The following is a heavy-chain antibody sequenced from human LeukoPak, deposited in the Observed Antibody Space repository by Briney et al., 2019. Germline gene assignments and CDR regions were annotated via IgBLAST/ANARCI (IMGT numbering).Heavy chain of an antibody. CDR1: GGSISSHY. J-gene: IGHJ6*03. D-gene: IGHD3-10*01. Sequence: SETLSLTCTVSGGSISSHYWSWIRQPPGKGLEWIGYIYYSGSANYNPSLQSRVTISIDTSQNQFSLKLTSVTAADTAVYYCARGQRGWFGELSGKNYYHMDVWGKGTTVTVSS. V-gene: IGHV4-59*11. CDR3: ARGQRGWFGELSGKNYYHMDV. CDR2: IYYSGSA.